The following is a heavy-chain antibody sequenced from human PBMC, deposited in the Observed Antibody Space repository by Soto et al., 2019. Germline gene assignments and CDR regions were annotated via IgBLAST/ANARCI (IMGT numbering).Heavy chain of an antibody. V-gene: IGHV3-11*01. J-gene: IGHJ6*02. CDR3: ARDMAVMYYYYYGMDV. CDR1: GFTFSDYY. Sequence: GGSLRLSCAASGFTFSDYYMSWIRQAPGKGLEWVSYISSSGSTIYYADSVKGRFTISRDNAKNSLYLQMNSLRAEDTAVYYCARDMAVMYYYYYGMDVWGQGTTVTVSS. D-gene: IGHD3-16*01. CDR2: ISSSGSTI.